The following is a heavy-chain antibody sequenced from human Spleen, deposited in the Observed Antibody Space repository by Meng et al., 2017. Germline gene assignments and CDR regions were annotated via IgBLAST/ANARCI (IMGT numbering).Heavy chain of an antibody. Sequence: VEVVVWRGGMVKPGGVLRLTLAGYGFTLRNGCMTWVRQAPGKWLEWMGRMKSYVDGGTVDYAAAVKGSFFISRDDSENTFYLQMNSLKTEDTAVYYCSGHVDYWGHGTLVTVSS. J-gene: IGHJ4*01. CDR1: GFTLRNGC. V-gene: IGHV3-15*01. CDR3: SGHVDY. CDR2: MKSYVDGGTV.